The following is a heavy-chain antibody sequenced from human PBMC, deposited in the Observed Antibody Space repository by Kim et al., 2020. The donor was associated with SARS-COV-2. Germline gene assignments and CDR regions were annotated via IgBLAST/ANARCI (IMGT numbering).Heavy chain of an antibody. Sequence: SPNYNPSLKGRVTISLDTSNNQCSLKLNAVTAADTALYYCSLVATNHPVDYWGQGNLVTVSS. D-gene: IGHD2-15*01. J-gene: IGHJ4*02. CDR3: SLVATNHPVDY. V-gene: IGHV4-34*01. CDR2: SP.